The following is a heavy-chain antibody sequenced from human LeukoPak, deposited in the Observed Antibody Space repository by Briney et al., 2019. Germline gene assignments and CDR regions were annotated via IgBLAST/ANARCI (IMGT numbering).Heavy chain of an antibody. CDR1: GFTFGDYA. CDR2: IRSKAYGGTT. CDR3: TRVEDFWSGFLDSFHY. V-gene: IGHV3-49*04. Sequence: GGSLRLSCTASGFTFGDYAMSWVRKAPGKGLEWVGFIRSKAYGGTTEYAASVKGRFTISRDDSKSIAYLQMNSLKTEDTAVYYCTRVEDFWSGFLDSFHYWGQGTLVTVSS. J-gene: IGHJ4*02. D-gene: IGHD3-3*01.